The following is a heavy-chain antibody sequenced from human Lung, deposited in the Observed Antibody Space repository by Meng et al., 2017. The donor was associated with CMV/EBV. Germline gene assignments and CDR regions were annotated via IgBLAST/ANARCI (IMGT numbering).Heavy chain of an antibody. D-gene: IGHD6-6*01. CDR2: LIPILNAP. Sequence: SVXVSCKASGDMFSTYAITWVRQAPGQGLEWMGELIPILNAPNYAQKFQGRVRITADKSTTTAYMELSSLRSDDTAVYYCARALREYSSSSGDSWGQGTLVTVSS. CDR1: GDMFSTYA. V-gene: IGHV1-69*10. J-gene: IGHJ4*02. CDR3: ARALREYSSSSGDS.